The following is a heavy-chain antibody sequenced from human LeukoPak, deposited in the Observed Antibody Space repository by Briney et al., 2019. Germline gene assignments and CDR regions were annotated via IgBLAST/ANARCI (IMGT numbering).Heavy chain of an antibody. Sequence: SETLSLTCTVSGGSISSYYWSWIRQPPGKGLEWIGEINHSGSTNYNPSLKSRVTISVDTSKNQFSLKLSSVTAADTAVYYCARGPRRNKQLGSKFDPWGQGTLVTVSS. D-gene: IGHD6-13*01. J-gene: IGHJ5*02. V-gene: IGHV4-34*01. CDR2: INHSGST. CDR1: GGSISSYY. CDR3: ARGPRRNKQLGSKFDP.